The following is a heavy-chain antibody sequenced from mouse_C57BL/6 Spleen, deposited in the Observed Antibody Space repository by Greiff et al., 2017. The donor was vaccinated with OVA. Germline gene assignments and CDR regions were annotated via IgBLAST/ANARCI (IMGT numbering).Heavy chain of an antibody. Sequence: QVQLKQPGPELVKPGASVKLSCKASGYTFTSYWMHWVKQRPGQGLEWIGNINPSNGGTNYNEKFKSKATLTVDKSSSTAYMQLSSLTSEDSAVYYCARYGGTTIYAMDYWGQGTSVTVSS. CDR2: INPSNGGT. D-gene: IGHD2-1*01. CDR1: GYTFTSYW. J-gene: IGHJ4*01. CDR3: ARYGGTTIYAMDY. V-gene: IGHV1-53*01.